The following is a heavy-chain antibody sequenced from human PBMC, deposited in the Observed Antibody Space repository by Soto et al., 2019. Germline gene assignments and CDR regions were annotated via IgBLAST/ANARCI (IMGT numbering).Heavy chain of an antibody. CDR3: ASRDLITMVRGGPNAFDI. J-gene: IGHJ3*02. CDR2: IYHSGGT. CDR1: GGSISSSNW. Sequence: SETLSLTCAVSGGSISSSNWWSWVRQPPGKGLEWIGEIYHSGGTNYNPSLKSRVTISVDKSKNQFSLKLSSVTAADTAVYYCASRDLITMVRGGPNAFDIWGQGTMVTVS. D-gene: IGHD3-10*01. V-gene: IGHV4-4*02.